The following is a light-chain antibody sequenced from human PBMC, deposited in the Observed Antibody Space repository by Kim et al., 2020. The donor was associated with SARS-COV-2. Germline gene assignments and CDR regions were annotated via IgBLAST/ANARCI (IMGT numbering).Light chain of an antibody. CDR2: AAS. Sequence: VSVGDRVTVTCRASQNINNFLNWYQQKPEKAPEVLIYAASNLQSGVPSRFSGSGSGTDFTLTINSLQPEDFATYYCQQSYNTPRTFGQGTKVDIK. V-gene: IGKV1-39*01. CDR3: QQSYNTPRT. J-gene: IGKJ1*01. CDR1: QNINNF.